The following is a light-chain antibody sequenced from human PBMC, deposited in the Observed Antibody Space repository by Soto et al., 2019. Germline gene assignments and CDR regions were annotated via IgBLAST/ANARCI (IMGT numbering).Light chain of an antibody. J-gene: IGKJ1*01. V-gene: IGKV4-1*01. CDR3: QQYYSAPRT. Sequence: DIVMTQSPDSLAVSLGERASINCKSSQSVLYSINAKNYLDWYQQKPGQPPKVLIHWASSRESGVPDRFSVSGSGTDFTLTISSLQSEDVAVYFCQQYYSAPRTFGQGTKVAIK. CDR2: WAS. CDR1: QSVLYSINAKNY.